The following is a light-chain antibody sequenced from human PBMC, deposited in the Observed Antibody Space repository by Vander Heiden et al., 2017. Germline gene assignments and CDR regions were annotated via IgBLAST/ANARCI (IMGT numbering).Light chain of an antibody. CDR1: QSLVHSNGNTF. CDR3: MQSIHWPIT. J-gene: IGKJ5*01. Sequence: VLTPSPLSLPVTLGQPASISCRSSQSLVHSNGNTFLHWSQQRPGQSPRRLMYQVSNRYPGVPDRFSGSGSETDFTLKISRVEAEDVGIYYCMQSIHWPITFGQGTKLEIK. V-gene: IGKV2-30*02. CDR2: QVS.